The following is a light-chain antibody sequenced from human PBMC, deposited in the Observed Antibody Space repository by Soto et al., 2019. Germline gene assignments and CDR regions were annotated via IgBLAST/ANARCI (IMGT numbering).Light chain of an antibody. Sequence: EIVLTQSPATLSLSPGESVTLSCRASQSVTNYLAWYQHKPGQAPRLLIYDASNRATGIPARFSGRGSGTDFNLTISSLEPEDFAIYYCPQRSNWPLTFGGGTRVQIK. V-gene: IGKV3-11*01. CDR2: DAS. CDR3: PQRSNWPLT. J-gene: IGKJ4*01. CDR1: QSVTNY.